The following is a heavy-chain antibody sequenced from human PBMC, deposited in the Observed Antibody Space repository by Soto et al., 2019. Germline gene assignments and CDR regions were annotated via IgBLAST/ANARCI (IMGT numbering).Heavy chain of an antibody. CDR2: IQSGGPT. D-gene: IGHD2-15*01. V-gene: IGHV3-66*01. J-gene: IGHJ6*04. Sequence: GSLRLSCAVSGFTVSSKYMSWVRQAPGKGLEWVSLIQSGGPTYYADSVKRRVTISRDTSENTVHLQMDSLRAEDTAVYYCXRDDVXCDGGRCYGVPLDVSGKXTTXXVSS. CDR3: XRDDVXCDGGRCYGVPLDV. CDR1: GFTVSSKY.